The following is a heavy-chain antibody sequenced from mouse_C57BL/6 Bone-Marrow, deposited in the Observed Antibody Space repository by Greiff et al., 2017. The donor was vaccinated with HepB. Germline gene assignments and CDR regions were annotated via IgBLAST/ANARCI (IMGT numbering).Heavy chain of an antibody. Sequence: QVQLQQSGAELVRPGASVKLSCKASGYTFTDYYINWVKQRPGQGLEWIARIYPGSGNTYYNEKFKGKATLTAEKSSSTAYMQLSSLTSEDSAVYFCARKEKLGLGGYYFDYWGQGTTLTVSS. D-gene: IGHD4-1*01. CDR2: IYPGSGNT. V-gene: IGHV1-76*01. J-gene: IGHJ2*01. CDR1: GYTFTDYY. CDR3: ARKEKLGLGGYYFDY.